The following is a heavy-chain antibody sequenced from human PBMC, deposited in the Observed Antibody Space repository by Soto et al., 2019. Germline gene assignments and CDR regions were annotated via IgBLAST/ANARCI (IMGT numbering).Heavy chain of an antibody. J-gene: IGHJ6*02. CDR1: GFTFSSYA. V-gene: IGHV3-23*01. CDR3: ARDHLGLAAAGLFLYYGMDV. CDR2: ISGSGGST. D-gene: IGHD6-13*01. Sequence: EVQLLESGGGLVQPGGSLRLSCAASGFTFSSYAMSWVRQAPGKGLEWVSAISGSGGSTYYADSVKGRFTISRDNSKNTLYLQMNSLRAEDTAVYYCARDHLGLAAAGLFLYYGMDVWGQGTTVTVSS.